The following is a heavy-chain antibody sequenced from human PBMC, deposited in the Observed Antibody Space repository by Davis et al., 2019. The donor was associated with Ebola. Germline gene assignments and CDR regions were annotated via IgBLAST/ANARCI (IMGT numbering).Heavy chain of an antibody. CDR1: GLIFSNCD. D-gene: IGHD6-13*01. J-gene: IGHJ6*04. CDR2: IKQDGSEK. V-gene: IGHV3-7*03. CDR3: ANGGSGSWYSYYYYGMDV. Sequence: GESLKISCATSGLIFSNCDMHWVRQAPGKGLEWVANIKQDGSEKYYVDSVKGRFTISRDNSKNTLYLQMNSLRAEDTAVYYCANGGSGSWYSYYYYGMDVWGKGTTVTVSS.